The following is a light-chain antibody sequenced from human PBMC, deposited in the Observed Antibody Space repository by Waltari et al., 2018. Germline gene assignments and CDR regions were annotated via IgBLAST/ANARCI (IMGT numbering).Light chain of an antibody. CDR1: QSVSSN. Sequence: EIVLTQSPGTLSLSPGERATLSCRASQSVSSNLAWYQQKPGQAPRLLIHGASTRATGIPARFSGSGSGTEFTLTISSLQSEDFAVYYCQQCNNWPRTFGQGTKVEIK. CDR2: GAS. V-gene: IGKV3-15*01. CDR3: QQCNNWPRT. J-gene: IGKJ1*01.